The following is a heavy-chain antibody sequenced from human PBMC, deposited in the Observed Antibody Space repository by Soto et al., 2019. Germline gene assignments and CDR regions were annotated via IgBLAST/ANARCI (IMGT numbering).Heavy chain of an antibody. Sequence: PGGSLRLSCAASGFTFSSYWMSWVRQAPGKGLEWVANIKQDGGEKYYVDSVKGRFTISRDNAKNSLYLQMNSLRDEDTAVYYCAREETAWPLAYGLDVWGQGTTVTVSS. D-gene: IGHD2-21*02. CDR1: GFTFSSYW. J-gene: IGHJ6*02. CDR3: AREETAWPLAYGLDV. CDR2: IKQDGGEK. V-gene: IGHV3-7*01.